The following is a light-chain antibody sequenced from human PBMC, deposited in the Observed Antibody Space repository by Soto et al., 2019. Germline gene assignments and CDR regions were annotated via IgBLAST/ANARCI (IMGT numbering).Light chain of an antibody. J-gene: IGKJ3*01. CDR1: QSVGSH. V-gene: IGKV3-11*01. Sequence: EIGVTQSSAPLALSSGEKATLSFSASQSVGSHLAWYQQKPGQAPRLLIYATSNRATGIPGRFSGSGYGTDFTLTISSLEPEDFAVYYCQQRTNWPFTFGPGTKVDIK. CDR3: QQRTNWPFT. CDR2: ATS.